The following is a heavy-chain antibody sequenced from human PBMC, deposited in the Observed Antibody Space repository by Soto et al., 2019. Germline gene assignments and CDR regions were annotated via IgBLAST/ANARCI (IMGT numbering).Heavy chain of an antibody. CDR1: GFTVSSSY. CDR2: MDSGGST. J-gene: IGHJ6*02. Sequence: EVQLVESGGGVIQPGGSLRLSCAASGFTVSSSYMSWVRQAPGKGPEGVSSMDSGGSTYYADSVTGRFTIYRDNAKNTLYHLMNSLVTHDTAVYYSARDGGSTALPRYGMDVWGQGNRVTVSS. D-gene: IGHD3-16*01. V-gene: IGHV3-53*01. CDR3: ARDGGSTALPRYGMDV.